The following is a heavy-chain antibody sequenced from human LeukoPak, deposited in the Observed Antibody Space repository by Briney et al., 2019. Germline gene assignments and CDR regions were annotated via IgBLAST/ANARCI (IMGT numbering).Heavy chain of an antibody. CDR1: GGSISSYY. CDR3: ARGYSATYGRFDP. V-gene: IGHV4-59*01. Sequence: SETLSLTCTVSGGSISSYYWSWIRQPPGRGLEWIGYIYYTGDTNYNPSLKSRVTISVDTSKNQFSLKLTSVTAADTAVYFCARGYSATYGRFDPWGQGTLVTVSS. D-gene: IGHD1-26*01. J-gene: IGHJ5*02. CDR2: IYYTGDT.